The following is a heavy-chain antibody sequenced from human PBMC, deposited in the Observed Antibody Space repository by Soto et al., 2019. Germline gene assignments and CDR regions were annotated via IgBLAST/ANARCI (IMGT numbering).Heavy chain of an antibody. J-gene: IGHJ5*02. CDR2: MNPNSGNT. Sequence: QVQLVQSGAEVKKPGASVKVSCKASGYTFTSYDINWVRQATGQGLEWMGWMNPNSGNTGYAQKFQGGVTMTRNTSISTAYMELRSLASEDTAVYYCARGSGGSAWYWFDPWGQGTLVTVSS. CDR3: ARGSGGSAWYWFDP. V-gene: IGHV1-8*01. CDR1: GYTFTSYD. D-gene: IGHD1-26*01.